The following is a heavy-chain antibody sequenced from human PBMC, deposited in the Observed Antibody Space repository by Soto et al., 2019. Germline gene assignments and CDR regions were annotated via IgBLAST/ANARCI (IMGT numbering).Heavy chain of an antibody. CDR3: ARVGGLRPDDAFDI. CDR2: IIPILGIA. CDR1: GGTLSSYT. D-gene: IGHD3-16*01. J-gene: IGHJ3*02. Sequence: SVKVSCKASGGTLSSYTISWVRQAPGQGLEWMGRIIPILGIANYAQKFQGRVTITADKSTSTAYMELSSLRSEDTAVYYCARVGGLRPDDAFDIWGQVKMITVSS. V-gene: IGHV1-69*02.